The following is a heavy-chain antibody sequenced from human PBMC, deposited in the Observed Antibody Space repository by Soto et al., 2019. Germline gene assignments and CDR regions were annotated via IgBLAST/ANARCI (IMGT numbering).Heavy chain of an antibody. CDR1: GFTFSSYA. CDR3: ARGVDSSGYYLVGYFDY. D-gene: IGHD3-22*01. Sequence: QVQLVESGGGVVQPGRSLRLSCAASGFTFSSYAMHWVRQAPGKGLEWVAVLSYDGSNKYYADSVKGRFTISRDNSKNTLYLQMNSLRAEDTAVYYCARGVDSSGYYLVGYFDYWGQGTLVTVSS. CDR2: LSYDGSNK. V-gene: IGHV3-30-3*01. J-gene: IGHJ4*02.